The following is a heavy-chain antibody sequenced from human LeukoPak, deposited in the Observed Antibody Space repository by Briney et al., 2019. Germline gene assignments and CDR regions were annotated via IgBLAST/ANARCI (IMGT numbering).Heavy chain of an antibody. Sequence: ASVTVSCKASGYTFTSYYMHWVRQAPGQGLEWMGIINPSGGSTSYAQKFQGRVTMTRDTSTSTVYMELSSLGSEDTAVYYCAREMVGGFYFDYWGQGTLVTVSS. D-gene: IGHD3-10*01. CDR1: GYTFTSYY. V-gene: IGHV1-46*01. CDR2: INPSGGST. CDR3: AREMVGGFYFDY. J-gene: IGHJ4*02.